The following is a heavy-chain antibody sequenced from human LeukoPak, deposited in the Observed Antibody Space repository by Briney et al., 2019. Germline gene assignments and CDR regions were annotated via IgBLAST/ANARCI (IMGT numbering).Heavy chain of an antibody. V-gene: IGHV3-23*01. D-gene: IGHD5-12*01. CDR1: GFTFSSYA. CDR2: ISGSGGST. CDR3: AKDPLQSGYRAPFAY. J-gene: IGHJ4*02. Sequence: PGGSLRLSCAASGFTFSSYAMSWVRQAPGKGLERVSAISGSGGSTYYADSVKGRSTISRDNSKTTLYLKMTSLRAEDTAVYSCAKDPLQSGYRAPFAYSGQATLVTVSS.